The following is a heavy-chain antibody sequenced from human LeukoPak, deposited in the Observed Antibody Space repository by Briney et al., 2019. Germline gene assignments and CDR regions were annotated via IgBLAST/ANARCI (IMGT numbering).Heavy chain of an antibody. V-gene: IGHV1-69*13. CDR2: IIPIFGTA. J-gene: IGHJ4*02. CDR3: ACHYYGSGSYPN. CDR1: GGTFSSYA. D-gene: IGHD3-10*01. Sequence: SVKVSCKASGGTFSSYAISWVRQAPGQGLEWMGGIIPIFGTANYAQKFQGRVTITADESTSTAYMGLSSLRSEDTAVYYCACHYYGSGSYPNWGQGTLVTVSS.